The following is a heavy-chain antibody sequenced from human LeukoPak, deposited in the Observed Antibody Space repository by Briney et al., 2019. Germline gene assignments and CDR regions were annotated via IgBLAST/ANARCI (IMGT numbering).Heavy chain of an antibody. J-gene: IGHJ4*02. D-gene: IGHD3-10*01. CDR1: NGSISTYY. CDR2: IYYTGST. V-gene: IGHV4-59*12. CDR3: ARDFYYGSGSQYYFDC. Sequence: SETLSLTCTVSNGSISTYYWSWIRQSPGKGLEWIGYIYYTGSTNYNPSLKSRVTISVDTSKNQFSLKLSSVTAADTAVYYCARDFYYGSGSQYYFDCWGQGTLVTVSS.